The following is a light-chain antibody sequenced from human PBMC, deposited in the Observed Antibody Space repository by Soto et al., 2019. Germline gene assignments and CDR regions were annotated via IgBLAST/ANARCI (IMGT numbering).Light chain of an antibody. Sequence: QSALTQPASVSGSHGQSITISCTGTSSDVGGYNYVSWYQQYPGKAPKLMIYEVSKRPSGVSNRFSGSKSGNTASLTISGRQAEDVADYYCSSYTSSSTRLFGGGTKLTVL. J-gene: IGLJ2*01. V-gene: IGLV2-14*01. CDR3: SSYTSSSTRL. CDR1: SSDVGGYNY. CDR2: EVS.